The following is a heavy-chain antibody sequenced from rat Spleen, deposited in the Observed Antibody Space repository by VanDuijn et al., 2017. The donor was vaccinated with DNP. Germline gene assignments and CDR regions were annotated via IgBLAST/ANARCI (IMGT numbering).Heavy chain of an antibody. CDR1: GFTFSDYY. CDR3: ATDRLITTHFDY. J-gene: IGHJ2*01. CDR2: ISYDGSST. V-gene: IGHV5-29*01. D-gene: IGHD1-10*01. Sequence: EVQLVESDGGLVQPGRSLKLSCAASGFTFSDYYMAWVRQAPTKGLEWVATISYDGSSTFYPDSVKGRFTISRDNAKSTLYLQMDSLRSEDTATYYCATDRLITTHFDYWGQGVMVTVSS.